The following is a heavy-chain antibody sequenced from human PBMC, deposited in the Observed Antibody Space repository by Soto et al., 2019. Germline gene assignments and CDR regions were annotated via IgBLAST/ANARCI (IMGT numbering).Heavy chain of an antibody. CDR1: GFTFSSYA. CDR2: ISGSGGST. J-gene: IGHJ5*02. V-gene: IGHV3-23*01. Sequence: AGGSLRLSCAASGFTFSSYAMSWVRQAPGKGLEWVSAISGSGGSTYYADSVKGRFTISRDNSKNTLYLQMNSLRAEDTAVYYCAKDGEYYDSSGYNWFDPWGQGTLVTVSS. CDR3: AKDGEYYDSSGYNWFDP. D-gene: IGHD3-22*01.